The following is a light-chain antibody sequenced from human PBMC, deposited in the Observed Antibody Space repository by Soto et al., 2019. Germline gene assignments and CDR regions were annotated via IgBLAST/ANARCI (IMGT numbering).Light chain of an antibody. V-gene: IGLV2-8*01. CDR1: TTDVGGYDL. Sequence: QSALTQPPSASGSPGQSVTISCTGTTTDVGGYDLVSWYQQHPGKAPKVIIYEVTKRPSGVPDRFFGSKSGSTASLTVSGLQAEDEAVYYCCSYTVGDTVVFRGGTKATVL. CDR2: EVT. CDR3: CSYTVGDTVV. J-gene: IGLJ2*01.